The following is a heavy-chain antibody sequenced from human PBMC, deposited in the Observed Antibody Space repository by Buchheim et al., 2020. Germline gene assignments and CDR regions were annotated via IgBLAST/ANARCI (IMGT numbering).Heavy chain of an antibody. V-gene: IGHV3-7*03. CDR2: INVDGSVT. D-gene: IGHD4-23*01. CDR3: ARHGNNNFDA. J-gene: IGHJ4*02. Sequence: EVQLVESGGGLVQPGGSLRLSCVASGFTFKTEWMGWARQAPGNGREWVANINVDGSVTYYVDSVNGRFTVSSDNAKNSLYLPMSSLRAEDTAIYYCARHGNNNFDAWGRGTL. CDR1: GFTFKTEW.